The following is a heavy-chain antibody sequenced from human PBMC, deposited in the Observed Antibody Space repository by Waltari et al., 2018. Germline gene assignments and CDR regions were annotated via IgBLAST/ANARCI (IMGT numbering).Heavy chain of an antibody. Sequence: GFTFSNAWMSWVRQAPGKGLEWVGRIKSKTDGGTTDYAAPVKGRFTISRDDSKNTLYLQMNSLKTEDTAVYYCTTRGQVVVAARYFDYWGQGTLVTVSS. CDR3: TTRGQVVVAARYFDY. CDR2: IKSKTDGGTT. D-gene: IGHD2-15*01. J-gene: IGHJ4*02. CDR1: GFTFSNAW. V-gene: IGHV3-15*01.